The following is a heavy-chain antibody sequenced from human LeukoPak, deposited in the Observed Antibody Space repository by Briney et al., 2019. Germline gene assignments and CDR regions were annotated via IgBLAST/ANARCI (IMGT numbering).Heavy chain of an antibody. CDR2: ISSSSSYI. Sequence: PGGSLRLSCAASGFTFSSYSMNWARQAPGKGLEWVSSISSSSSYIYYADSVKGRFTISRGNANNSVYLQMKRLAAEDTAVYYCARDGALVDTAMVTDYWGQGTLVTVSS. V-gene: IGHV3-21*01. D-gene: IGHD5-18*01. CDR1: GFTFSSYS. CDR3: ARDGALVDTAMVTDY. J-gene: IGHJ4*02.